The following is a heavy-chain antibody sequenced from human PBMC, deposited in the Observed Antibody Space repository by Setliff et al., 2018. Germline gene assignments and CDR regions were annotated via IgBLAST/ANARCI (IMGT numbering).Heavy chain of an antibody. J-gene: IGHJ4*02. CDR2: INPNSGGT. Sequence: ASVKVSCKASGGTFSSYAISWVRQAPGQGLEWMGGINPNSGGTNYAQKFQGRVTMTRDTSISTAYMELSRLTSDDTAVYYCARGNEGLYWGQGTLVTV. CDR3: ARGNEGLY. CDR1: GGTFSSYA. V-gene: IGHV1-2*02.